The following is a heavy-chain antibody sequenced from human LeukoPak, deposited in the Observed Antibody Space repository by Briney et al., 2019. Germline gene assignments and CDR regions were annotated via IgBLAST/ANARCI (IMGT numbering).Heavy chain of an antibody. J-gene: IGHJ4*02. V-gene: IGHV1-2*06. CDR2: INPNTGGA. CDR3: AKGDSSGRRFFDY. D-gene: IGHD6-19*01. Sequence: ASVKVSCKASGYTFTSYGISWVRQAPGQGLEWMGRINPNTGGANYAQKFQGRVTVTSDTSVNTSYMELNSLEPDDTAVYYCAKGDSSGRRFFDYWGQGTVVTVSS. CDR1: GYTFTSYG.